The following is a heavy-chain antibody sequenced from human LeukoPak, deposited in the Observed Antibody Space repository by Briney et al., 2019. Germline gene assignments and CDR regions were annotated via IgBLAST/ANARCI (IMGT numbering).Heavy chain of an antibody. CDR1: GFTFSSYG. V-gene: IGHV3-30*02. Sequence: GGSLRLSCAASGFTFSSYGMHWVRQAPGKGLEWVAFIRYDGSNKYYADSVKGRFTISRDNSKNTLYLQMNSLRAEDTAVYYCAKCGMVRGVRSGLDYWGQGTLVTVSS. CDR2: IRYDGSNK. J-gene: IGHJ4*02. D-gene: IGHD3-10*01. CDR3: AKCGMVRGVRSGLDY.